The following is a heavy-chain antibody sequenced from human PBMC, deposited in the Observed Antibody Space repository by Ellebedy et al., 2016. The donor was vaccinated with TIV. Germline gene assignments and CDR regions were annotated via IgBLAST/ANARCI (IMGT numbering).Heavy chain of an antibody. CDR1: GFTFGTYS. CDR2: ISSSSSYI. D-gene: IGHD1-26*01. J-gene: IGHJ4*02. V-gene: IGHV3-21*01. Sequence: GESLKISCAASGFTFGTYSMNWVRQTPGKGLEWISSISSSSSYIYYADSVKGRFTISRDNAKNSLYLQMNSLRAEDTAVYYCARDEAEVGATFFGYWGQGTLVTVSS. CDR3: ARDEAEVGATFFGY.